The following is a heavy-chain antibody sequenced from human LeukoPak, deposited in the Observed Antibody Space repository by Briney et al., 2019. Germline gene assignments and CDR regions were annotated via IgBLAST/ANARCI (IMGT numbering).Heavy chain of an antibody. J-gene: IGHJ4*02. V-gene: IGHV3-7*01. Sequence: EGSLRLSCAASGFTFNNYWMTWVRQAPGKGLEWVANIKPDGSETHYVDSVKGRFTISRDSAKNSLYLEMSSLRADDTAVYYCARERIVGATDFDYRGQGTLVTVSS. CDR1: GFTFNNYW. D-gene: IGHD1-26*01. CDR2: IKPDGSET. CDR3: ARERIVGATDFDY.